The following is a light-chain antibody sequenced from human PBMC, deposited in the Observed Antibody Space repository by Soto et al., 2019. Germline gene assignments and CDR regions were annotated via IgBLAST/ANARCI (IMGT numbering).Light chain of an antibody. CDR2: DSS. V-gene: IGKV3-20*01. CDR1: QTFSNTY. J-gene: IGKJ2*01. Sequence: EIVLTQSPGTLSLSPGERATLSCRASQTFSNTYFAWYQQKPGQAPRLLIFDSSTRATGIPQRFSGSGSGTDFTLTISRLEPADFAVYYCQQYVTSPYTFGQGTKLEIK. CDR3: QQYVTSPYT.